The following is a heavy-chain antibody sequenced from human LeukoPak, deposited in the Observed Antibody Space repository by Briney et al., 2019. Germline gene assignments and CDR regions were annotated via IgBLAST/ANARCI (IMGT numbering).Heavy chain of an antibody. CDR3: ARVVGATSEFDY. CDR2: MNPNSGNT. D-gene: IGHD1-26*01. J-gene: IGHJ4*02. CDR1: GYTFTSYD. Sequence: ASVKVSCKASGYTFTSYDINWVREATGQGLEWMGWMNPNSGNTGYAQKFQGRVTMTRNTSISTAYMELSSLRSEDTAVYYCARVVGATSEFDYWGQGTLVTVSS. V-gene: IGHV1-8*01.